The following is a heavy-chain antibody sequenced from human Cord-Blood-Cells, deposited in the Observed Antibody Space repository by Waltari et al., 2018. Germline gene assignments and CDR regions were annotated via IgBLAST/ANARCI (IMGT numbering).Heavy chain of an antibody. J-gene: IGHJ4*02. Sequence: QLQLQESGPGLVKPSETLSLTCNVSGGSISSSSYYWGWIRQPTGKGLEWIGMIYSSGSTYYNPSLKSRVTISVDTSKNQFSLKLSSVTAADTAVYYCARRSGYIDWGQGTLVTVSS. CDR2: IYSSGST. V-gene: IGHV4-39*01. D-gene: IGHD3-3*01. CDR1: GGSISSSSYY. CDR3: ARRSGYID.